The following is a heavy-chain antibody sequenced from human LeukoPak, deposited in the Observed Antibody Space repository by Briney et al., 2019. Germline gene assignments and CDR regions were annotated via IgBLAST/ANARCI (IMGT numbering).Heavy chain of an antibody. CDR1: EFIFSDYA. D-gene: IGHD6-19*01. CDR2: IDKTTYPT. V-gene: IGHV3-23*05. J-gene: IGHJ4*02. Sequence: HPGGSLRLSCAASEFIFSDYAMGWVRQAPGKGLEWVSTIDKTTYPTFYADSVKGRFTISRDNSKNTLYLQMNSLRTEDTAVYFCAKFEGATIPGWFNDYWGQGILVTVSS. CDR3: AKFEGATIPGWFNDY.